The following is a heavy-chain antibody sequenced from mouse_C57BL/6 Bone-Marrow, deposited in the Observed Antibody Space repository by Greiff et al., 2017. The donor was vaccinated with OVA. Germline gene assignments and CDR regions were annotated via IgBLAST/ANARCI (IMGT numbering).Heavy chain of an antibody. CDR2: IHPNSGST. V-gene: IGHV1-64*01. CDR3: AYYYGSSDYYAMDY. J-gene: IGHJ4*01. CDR1: GYTFTSYW. Sequence: QVQLQQPGAELVKPGASVKVSCKASGYTFTSYWMHWVKQRPGQGLEWIGRIHPNSGSTNYNEKFKSKATLTVDKSSSTAYMQLSSLTSEDSAVYYCAYYYGSSDYYAMDYWGQGTSVTVSS. D-gene: IGHD1-1*01.